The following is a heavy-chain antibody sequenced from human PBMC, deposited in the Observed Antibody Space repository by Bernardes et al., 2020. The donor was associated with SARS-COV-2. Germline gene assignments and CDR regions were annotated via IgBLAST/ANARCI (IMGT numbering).Heavy chain of an antibody. CDR2: IDPVSGGT. V-gene: IGHV1-2*02. CDR1: GYTFTDYY. D-gene: IGHD6-19*01. CDR3: TSVTYSSGSDFDY. J-gene: IGHJ4*02. Sequence: ASVKVSCMTSGYTFTDYYMHWMRQAPGQGLEWMGWIDPVSGGTNYAQKFQGRVTMTRDASISTAYMELSSLRSDDTAIYYCTSVTYSSGSDFDYWGQGTLVTVSS.